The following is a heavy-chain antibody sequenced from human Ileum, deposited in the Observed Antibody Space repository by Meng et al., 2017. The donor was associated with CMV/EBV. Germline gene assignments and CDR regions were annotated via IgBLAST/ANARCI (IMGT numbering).Heavy chain of an antibody. D-gene: IGHD5-24*01. CDR1: GEPLNGFF. CDR2: VNNRGRT. V-gene: IGHV4-34*02. CDR3: ASGRLQFTPSALQH. Sequence: QLQLQQWGPGLLKPSETLSLTCAVSGEPLNGFFCSWIRQPPGRGLEWIGEVNNRGRTNYNPSLKSRLTISIDTSKRQLSLMVTSVTAADSAIYYCASGRLQFTPSALQHWGPGTLVTVSS. J-gene: IGHJ1*01.